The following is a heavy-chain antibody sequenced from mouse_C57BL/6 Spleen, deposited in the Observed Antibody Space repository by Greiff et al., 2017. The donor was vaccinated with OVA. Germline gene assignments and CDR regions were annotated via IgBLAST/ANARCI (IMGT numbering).Heavy chain of an antibody. D-gene: IGHD2-4*01. CDR1: GYTFTSYW. CDR2: IDPSDSYT. V-gene: IGHV1-69*02. Sequence: VQLQQSGTELVKPGASVKLSCKASGYTFTSYWMHWVKQRPGQGLEWIGEIDPSDSYTNYNQKFKGKATLTVDTSSSTAYMQLSSLTSEDSAVYYCARGGDYEKDFDYWGQGTTLTVSS. J-gene: IGHJ2*01. CDR3: ARGGDYEKDFDY.